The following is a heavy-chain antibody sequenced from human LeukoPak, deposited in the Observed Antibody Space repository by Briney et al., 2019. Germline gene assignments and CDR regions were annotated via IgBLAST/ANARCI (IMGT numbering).Heavy chain of an antibody. D-gene: IGHD3-22*01. J-gene: IGHJ6*03. V-gene: IGHV1-46*01. CDR3: ARVLHDRSALGFFYYYMDV. CDR2: INPSGGST. Sequence: ASVKVSCKASGYTFTSYYMHWVRQAPGQGLEWMGIINPSGGSTSYAQKFQGRVTMTRDTSTSTVYMELSSLRSEDTAVYYCARVLHDRSALGFFYYYMDVWGKGTTVIVSS. CDR1: GYTFTSYY.